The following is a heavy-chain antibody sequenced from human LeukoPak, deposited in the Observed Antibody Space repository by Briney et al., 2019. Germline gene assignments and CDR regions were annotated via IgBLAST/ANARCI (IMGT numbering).Heavy chain of an antibody. V-gene: IGHV3-7*01. CDR1: GFTFNSYW. D-gene: IGHD6-13*01. J-gene: IGHJ2*01. CDR2: IKQDGSEK. Sequence: GGSLRLSCAASGFTFNSYWMTWVRQAPGKGLEWVANIKQDGSEKYYVDSVKGRFTISRDNDKNSLYLQMNSLRAEDTAVYYCARDAGSAALDWYFDLWGRGTLVTVSS. CDR3: ARDAGSAALDWYFDL.